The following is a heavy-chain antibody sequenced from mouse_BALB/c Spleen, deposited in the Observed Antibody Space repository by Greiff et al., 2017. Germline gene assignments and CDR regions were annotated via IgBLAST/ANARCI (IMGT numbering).Heavy chain of an antibody. CDR3: TREDY. CDR1: GYTFTSYW. CDR2: IYPSDSYT. J-gene: IGHJ2*01. V-gene: IGHV1-69*02. Sequence: QVQLQQSGAELVRPGASVKLSCKASGYTFTSYWINWVKQRPGQGLEWIGNIYPSDSYTNYNQKFKDKATLTVDKSSSTAYMQLSSPTSEDSAVYYCTREDYWGQGTTLTVSS.